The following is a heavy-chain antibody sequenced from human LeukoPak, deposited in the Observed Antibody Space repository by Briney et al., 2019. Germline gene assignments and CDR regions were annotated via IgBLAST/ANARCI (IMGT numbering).Heavy chain of an antibody. D-gene: IGHD5-18*01. J-gene: IGHJ4*02. CDR3: ARDIRGYNYGWFDY. V-gene: IGHV4-59*01. CDR1: GGSTNSYF. Sequence: PSETLSLTCTVSGGSTNSYFWTWIRQPPGKGLEWIGYIYCSGSTNYNPSLKSRLTISLDTSKNQFSLNLSSVAAADTAVYYCARDIRGYNYGWFDYWGQGTLVTVPS. CDR2: IYCSGST.